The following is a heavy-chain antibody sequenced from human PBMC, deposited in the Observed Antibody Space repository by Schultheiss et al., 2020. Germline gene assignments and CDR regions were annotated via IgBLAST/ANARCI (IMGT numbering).Heavy chain of an antibody. V-gene: IGHV3-23*01. D-gene: IGHD2-15*01. CDR3: AKAYCSGDSCY. CDR1: GFTFGDYA. Sequence: GGSLRLSCAASGFTFGDYALSWVRQAPGRGLEWLSAITSGGGERYADSDSVKGRFTISRDISRNTLYLQMNSLRAEDTAVYYCAKAYCSGDSCYWGQGTLVTVSS. J-gene: IGHJ4*02. CDR2: ITSGGGER.